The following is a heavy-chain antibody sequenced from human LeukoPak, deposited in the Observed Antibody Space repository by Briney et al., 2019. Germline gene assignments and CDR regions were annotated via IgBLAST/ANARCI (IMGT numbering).Heavy chain of an antibody. CDR2: ISSSGSTI. CDR1: GFIFSSYE. V-gene: IGHV3-48*03. J-gene: IGHJ4*02. CDR3: ARSSSSWYGGYY. Sequence: GGSLRLSCAASGFIFSSYEMNWARQAPGKGLEWVSFISSSGSTIYYADSVKGRFTISRDNAENSLYLQMNSLRAEDTAVYYCARSSSSWYGGYYWGQGTLVTVSS. D-gene: IGHD6-13*01.